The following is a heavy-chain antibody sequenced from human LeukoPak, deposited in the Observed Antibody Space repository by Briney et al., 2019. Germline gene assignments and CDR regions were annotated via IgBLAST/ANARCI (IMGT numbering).Heavy chain of an antibody. CDR1: EFTFSSYA. D-gene: IGHD3-10*01. Sequence: GGSLRLSCASSEFTFSSYAMSWVRQAPGKGLEWVSAISGSGGSTYYADSVKGRFTISRDNSKNTLYLQMNSLRAEDTAVYYCAKLVVRGPYYFDYWGQGTLVTVSS. CDR2: ISGSGGST. J-gene: IGHJ4*02. CDR3: AKLVVRGPYYFDY. V-gene: IGHV3-23*01.